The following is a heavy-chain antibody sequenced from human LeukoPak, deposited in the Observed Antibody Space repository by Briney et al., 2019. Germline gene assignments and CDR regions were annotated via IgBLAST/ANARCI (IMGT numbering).Heavy chain of an antibody. CDR2: IIPIFGTA. V-gene: IGHV1-69*13. Sequence: GASVKVSCTASGGTFSIYAISWVRQAPGQGLEWMGGIIPIFGTANYAQKFQGRVTITADESTSTAYMELSSLRSEDTAVYYCARVSGSPNYYYGMDVWGQGTTVTVSS. CDR3: ARVSGSPNYYYGMDV. D-gene: IGHD1-26*01. J-gene: IGHJ6*02. CDR1: GGTFSIYA.